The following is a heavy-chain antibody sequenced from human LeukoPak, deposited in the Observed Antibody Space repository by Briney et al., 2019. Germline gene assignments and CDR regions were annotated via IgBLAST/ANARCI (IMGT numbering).Heavy chain of an antibody. Sequence: GESLKISCQASGYSFTSSWIGWARQMPGKGLEWVAIINPGDSDTRYSPSFQGQVTISADKSISTAYLQWGSLKASDTAMYYCARQPGAGWFDPWGQGTLVTVSS. D-gene: IGHD3-10*01. CDR1: GYSFTSSW. CDR2: INPGDSDT. J-gene: IGHJ5*02. V-gene: IGHV5-51*01. CDR3: ARQPGAGWFDP.